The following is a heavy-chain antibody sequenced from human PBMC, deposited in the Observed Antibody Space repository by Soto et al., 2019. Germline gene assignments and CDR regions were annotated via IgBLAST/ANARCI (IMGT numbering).Heavy chain of an antibody. J-gene: IGHJ6*02. Sequence: QVQLVQSGAEVKKPGASVKVSCKASGYTFTSYGISWVRQAPGQGLEWMGWISGNTGKTNYAQKFQGRDTITTDTSTSTGYIELRSLKSDDTVMYYSARVPREIIMVGLDVWGQGTTVTVSS. D-gene: IGHD3-10*01. V-gene: IGHV1-18*04. CDR2: ISGNTGKT. CDR1: GYTFTSYG. CDR3: ARVPREIIMVGLDV.